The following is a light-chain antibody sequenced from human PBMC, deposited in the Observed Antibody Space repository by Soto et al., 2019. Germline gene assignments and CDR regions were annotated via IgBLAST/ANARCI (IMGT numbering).Light chain of an antibody. V-gene: IGLV1-47*01. J-gene: IGLJ3*02. CDR3: ATWDASLSAWV. CDR2: KNN. CDR1: SSNIGRNF. Sequence: QSVLPQPPSASGTPGQRVTISCSGSSSNIGRNFVYWYQQLPGTAPKLPIYKNNQRPSGVPDRFSGSKSGPSASLAISGLRSEDEADYYCATWDASLSAWVFGGGTKLTVL.